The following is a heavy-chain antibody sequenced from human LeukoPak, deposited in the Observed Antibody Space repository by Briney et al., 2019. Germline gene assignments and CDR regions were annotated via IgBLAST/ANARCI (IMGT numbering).Heavy chain of an antibody. CDR1: GDSLSSSDY. D-gene: IGHD6-19*01. CDR2: GHYTGRT. CDR3: ARHIAVAVYSGFSYYMDV. V-gene: IGHV4-39*07. J-gene: IGHJ6*03. Sequence: SETLSLTCTVSGDSLSSSDYWGWIRQPPGKGLEWIGRGHYTGRTDYNPSLKSRVTISIDTSKNQFSLRLSSVTAADTAVFYCARHIAVAVYSGFSYYMDVWGKGTTVTVSS.